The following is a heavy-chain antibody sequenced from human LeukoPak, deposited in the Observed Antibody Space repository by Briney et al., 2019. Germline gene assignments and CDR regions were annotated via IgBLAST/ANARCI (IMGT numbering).Heavy chain of an antibody. CDR1: GFTFSSYS. CDR2: ISSSSSYI. Sequence: QPGGSLRLSCAASGFTFSSYSMNWVRQAPGKGLEWVSSISSSSSYINYADSVKGRFTISRDNAKNSLYLQMNSLRAEDTAVYYCARDFLEWLLGYWGQGTLVTVSS. J-gene: IGHJ4*02. D-gene: IGHD3-3*01. V-gene: IGHV3-21*01. CDR3: ARDFLEWLLGY.